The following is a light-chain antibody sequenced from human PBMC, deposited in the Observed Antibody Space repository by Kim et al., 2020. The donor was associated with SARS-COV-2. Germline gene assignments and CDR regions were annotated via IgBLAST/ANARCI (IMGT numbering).Light chain of an antibody. Sequence: SPGESATLSCRARQSVSSSYLVWYQQKPGHAPSLIIYGASSSATGIPDRFSGSGSATDFTLTISRLEPEDFAVYYCQQYGSSPRTLGQGTKVDIK. J-gene: IGKJ1*01. CDR3: QQYGSSPRT. CDR1: QSVSSSY. V-gene: IGKV3-20*01. CDR2: GAS.